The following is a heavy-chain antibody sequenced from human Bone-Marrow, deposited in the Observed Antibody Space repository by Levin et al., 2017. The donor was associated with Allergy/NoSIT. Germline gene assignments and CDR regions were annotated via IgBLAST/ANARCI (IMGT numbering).Heavy chain of an antibody. J-gene: IGHJ3*02. CDR2: MNPNSGNT. D-gene: IGHD4-17*01. Sequence: GASVKVSCKASGYTFTSYDINWVRQATGQGLEWMGWMNPNSGNTGYAQKFQGRVTMTRNTSISTAYMELSSLRSEDTAVYYCARGLNGDYLSRLAFDIWGQGTMVTVSS. CDR3: ARGLNGDYLSRLAFDI. CDR1: GYTFTSYD. V-gene: IGHV1-8*01.